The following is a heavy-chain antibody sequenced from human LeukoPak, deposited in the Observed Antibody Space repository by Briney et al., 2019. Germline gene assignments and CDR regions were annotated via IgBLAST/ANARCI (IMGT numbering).Heavy chain of an antibody. CDR1: GFTFSSYS. CDR3: ARVQTVGATQDY. CDR2: ISSSSSYI. D-gene: IGHD1-26*01. Sequence: GGSLRLSCAASGFTFSSYSMNWVRQAPGKGLEWVSSISSSSSYIYYADSVKGRFTISRDNAKNSLYLQMNSLRAEDTAVYYCARVQTVGATQDYWGQGTLVTVSS. J-gene: IGHJ4*02. V-gene: IGHV3-21*01.